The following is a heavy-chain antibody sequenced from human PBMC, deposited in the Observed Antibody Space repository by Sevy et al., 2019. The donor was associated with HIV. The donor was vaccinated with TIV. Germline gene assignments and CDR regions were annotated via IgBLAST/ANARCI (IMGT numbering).Heavy chain of an antibody. D-gene: IGHD3-22*01. CDR3: ARNYDSSGYTDAFDI. CDR2: IYYSGST. Sequence: SETLSLTCTVSGGSISSYYWSWIRQPPGKGLEWIGYIYYSGSTNYNPSLKSRVTISVDTSKSQFSLKLSSVTAADTAVYYCARNYDSSGYTDAFDIWGQGTMVTVSS. V-gene: IGHV4-59*01. CDR1: GGSISSYY. J-gene: IGHJ3*02.